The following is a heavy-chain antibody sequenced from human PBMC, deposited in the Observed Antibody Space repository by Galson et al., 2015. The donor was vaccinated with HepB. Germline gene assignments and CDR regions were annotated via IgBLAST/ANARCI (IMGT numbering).Heavy chain of an antibody. CDR2: AYYRSKWYN. D-gene: IGHD6-19*01. V-gene: IGHV6-1*01. J-gene: IGHJ6*02. CDR3: ARDKGDSSGWKGRGYYGIDA. Sequence: CAISGDSVSSNSAAWNWIRQSPSRGLEWLGRAYYRSKWYNDYAVSVKSRITINPDTSKNQFSLQLNSVTPEDTAVYYCARDKGDSSGWKGRGYYGIDAWGQGTTVTVSS. CDR1: GDSVSSNSAA.